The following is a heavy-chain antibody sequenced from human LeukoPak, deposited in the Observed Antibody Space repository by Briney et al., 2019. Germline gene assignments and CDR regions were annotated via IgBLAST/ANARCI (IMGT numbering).Heavy chain of an antibody. J-gene: IGHJ4*02. CDR1: EGTFSSYT. D-gene: IGHD4-17*01. V-gene: IGHV1-69*02. CDR2: IIPILGIA. Sequence: SVKVSCKASEGTFSSYTSSWVRQAPGQGLEWMGRIIPILGIANYAQKFQGRVTITADKSTSTAYMELSSLRSEDTAVYYCAGDYGTYYFDYWGQGTLVTVSS. CDR3: AGDYGTYYFDY.